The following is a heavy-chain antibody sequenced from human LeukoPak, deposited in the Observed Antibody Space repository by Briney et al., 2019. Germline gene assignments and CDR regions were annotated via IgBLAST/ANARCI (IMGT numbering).Heavy chain of an antibody. Sequence: RSGGSLRLSCAASGFNFNTYTMTWVRQAPGKGLEWVSSISSDSSYIYYADAVHGRFTVSRDNAKYSLYLQMNSLRAEDTAVYYCVRGSYGAYDYWGQGTLVTVSS. CDR3: VRGSYGAYDY. J-gene: IGHJ4*02. CDR1: GFNFNTYT. D-gene: IGHD4-17*01. CDR2: ISSDSSYI. V-gene: IGHV3-21*01.